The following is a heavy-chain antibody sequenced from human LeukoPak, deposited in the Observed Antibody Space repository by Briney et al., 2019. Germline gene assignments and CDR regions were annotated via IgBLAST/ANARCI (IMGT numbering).Heavy chain of an antibody. V-gene: IGHV3-21*01. CDR3: SGYSSGWTYYFDY. Sequence: GGSLRLSCAASGFTFSSYSMNWVRQAPGQGLEWVSSISSSSSYIYYAESVKGRFTISRDNAKNSLYLQMNSLRAEDTAVYYCSGYSSGWTYYFDYWGQGTLVTVSS. CDR2: ISSSSSYI. CDR1: GFTFSSYS. D-gene: IGHD6-19*01. J-gene: IGHJ4*02.